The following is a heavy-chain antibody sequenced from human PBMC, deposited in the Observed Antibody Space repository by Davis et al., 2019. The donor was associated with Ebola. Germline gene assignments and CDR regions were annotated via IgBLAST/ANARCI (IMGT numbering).Heavy chain of an antibody. Sequence: PGGSLRLSCAASGFIVSDKYMSWVRQAPGKGLEWVSVIYGDGRTYYADSVKGRFTISRDNSKNTLHLQMNSLRVEDTAIYYCAKDTTNVWFDVWGQGTMVTVSS. J-gene: IGHJ3*01. D-gene: IGHD1-26*01. V-gene: IGHV3-53*01. CDR3: AKDTTNVWFDV. CDR2: IYGDGRT. CDR1: GFIVSDKY.